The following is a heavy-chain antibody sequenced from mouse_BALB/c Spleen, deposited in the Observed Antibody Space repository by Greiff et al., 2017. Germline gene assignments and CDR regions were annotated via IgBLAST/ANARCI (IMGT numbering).Heavy chain of an antibody. CDR3: ASKDYGYAMDY. CDR1: GFTFSSYA. Sequence: EVMLVESGGGLVKPGGSLKLSCAASGFTFSSYAMSWVRQTPEKRLEWVASISSGGSTYYPDSVKGRFTISRDNAKNTLYLQMSSLKSEDTAMYYCASKDYGYAMDYWGQGTSVTVSS. J-gene: IGHJ4*01. CDR2: ISSGGST. V-gene: IGHV5-6-5*01. D-gene: IGHD1-1*02.